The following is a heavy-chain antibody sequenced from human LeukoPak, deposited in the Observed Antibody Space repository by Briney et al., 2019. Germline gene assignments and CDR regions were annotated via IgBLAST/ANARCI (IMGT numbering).Heavy chain of an antibody. CDR3: TTERGYYYYDSSGYYYSDY. CDR1: GYTFSNAW. V-gene: IGHV3-15*01. CDR2: IKSKTEGGTT. J-gene: IGHJ4*02. D-gene: IGHD3-22*01. Sequence: GGSLRLSCAASGYTFSNAWISGVPQAPGKGREWVVHIKSKTEGGTTDYAAPVKGRFTISRDDSKNTLNLQMNSLKTEDTAVYYCTTERGYYYYDSSGYYYSDYWGQGTLVTVSS.